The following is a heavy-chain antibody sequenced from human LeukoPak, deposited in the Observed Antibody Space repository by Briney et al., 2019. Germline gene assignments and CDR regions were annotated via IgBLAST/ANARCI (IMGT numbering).Heavy chain of an antibody. D-gene: IGHD3-22*01. CDR2: IYDIGST. CDR3: ARTYYYDSSGYLNHWFDP. CDR1: GGSVSSYY. Sequence: SETLSLTCTVSGGSVSSYYWSWIRQPPGTGLDWIGYIYDIGSTKYNPSLKSRVTMSVDTSKNQFSLKLSSVTAADTAVYHCARTYYYDSSGYLNHWFDPWGQGTLVTVSS. V-gene: IGHV4-59*08. J-gene: IGHJ5*02.